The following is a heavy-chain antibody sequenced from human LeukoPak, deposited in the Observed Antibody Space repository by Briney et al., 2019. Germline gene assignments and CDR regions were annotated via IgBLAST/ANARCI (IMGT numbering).Heavy chain of an antibody. CDR3: ARAGSGWYSDAFDI. V-gene: IGHV1-18*01. CDR2: ISAYNGNT. CDR1: GYTFTSYG. Sequence: ASVTVSCTASGYTFTSYGISWVRQAPGQGLEWMGWISAYNGNTNYAQKLQGRVTMTTDTSTSTAYMELRSLRSDDTAVYYCARAGSGWYSDAFDIWGQGTMVTVSS. D-gene: IGHD6-19*01. J-gene: IGHJ3*02.